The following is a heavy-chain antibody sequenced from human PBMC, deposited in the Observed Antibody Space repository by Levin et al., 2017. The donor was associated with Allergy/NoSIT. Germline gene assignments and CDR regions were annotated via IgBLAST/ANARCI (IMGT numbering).Heavy chain of an antibody. CDR3: AKDIKDQWFGDLHYGMDV. CDR1: GFTFDDYA. D-gene: IGHD3-10*01. Sequence: GGSLRLSCAASGFTFDDYAMHWVRQAPGKGLEWVSGISWNSGSIGYAASVKGRFTISRDNAKNSLYLQMNSLRAEDTALYYCAKDIKDQWFGDLHYGMDVWGQGTTVTVSS. J-gene: IGHJ6*02. CDR2: ISWNSGSI. V-gene: IGHV3-9*01.